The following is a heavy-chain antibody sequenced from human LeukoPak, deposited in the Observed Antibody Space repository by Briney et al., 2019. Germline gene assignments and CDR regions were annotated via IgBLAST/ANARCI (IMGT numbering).Heavy chain of an antibody. Sequence: GGSLRLSCEGSGFSFNSYWMTWVRQSPGKGPEWVANIKQDESERYTVNYVKGRFTISRDNAKNSVYLHMNSLRAEDTALYYCARLSAYYYGSFFYYYMDVWGKGTTVTVSS. J-gene: IGHJ6*03. CDR3: ARLSAYYYGSFFYYYMDV. CDR1: GFSFNSYW. D-gene: IGHD3-10*01. V-gene: IGHV3-7*01. CDR2: IKQDESER.